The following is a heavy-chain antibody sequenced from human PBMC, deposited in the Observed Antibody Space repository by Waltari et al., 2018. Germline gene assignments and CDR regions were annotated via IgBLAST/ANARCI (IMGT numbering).Heavy chain of an antibody. CDR3: ATDGYCSGGSCYWIDY. D-gene: IGHD2-15*01. Sequence: VQLVQSGAEVKKPGASVKVSCKVSGYTPTELSMHCVRQAPGKGLEWMGGFDPEDGETIYAQKFQGRVTMTEDTSTDTAYMELSSLRSEDTAVYYCATDGYCSGGSCYWIDYWGQGTLVTVSS. CDR1: GYTPTELS. V-gene: IGHV1-24*01. J-gene: IGHJ4*02. CDR2: FDPEDGET.